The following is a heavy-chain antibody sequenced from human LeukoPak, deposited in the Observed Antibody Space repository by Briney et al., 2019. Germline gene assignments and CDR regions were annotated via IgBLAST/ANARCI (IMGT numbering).Heavy chain of an antibody. Sequence: MAGGSLRLSCAASGFTFSNAWMSWVRQAPGKGLEWVGRIKSKTDGATTDYAAPVKGRFTISRDDSKTTLYLQMNSLKTEGTAVYYCTTDPFPTGTIPDWFDPWGQGTLVTVSS. J-gene: IGHJ5*02. CDR3: TTDPFPTGTIPDWFDP. V-gene: IGHV3-15*01. CDR2: IKSKTDGATT. CDR1: GFTFSNAW. D-gene: IGHD4-17*01.